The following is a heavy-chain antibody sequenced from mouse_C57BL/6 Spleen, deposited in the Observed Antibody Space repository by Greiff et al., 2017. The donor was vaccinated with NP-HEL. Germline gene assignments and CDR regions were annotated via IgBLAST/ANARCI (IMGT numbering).Heavy chain of an antibody. J-gene: IGHJ1*03. CDR3: VTTVVAYFDV. CDR1: GFSFNTYA. D-gene: IGHD1-1*01. V-gene: IGHV10-1*01. CDR2: IRSKSNNYAT. Sequence: EVHLVESGGGLVQPKGSLKLSCAASGFSFNTYAMNWVRQAPGKGLEWVARIRSKSNNYATYYADSVKDRFTISRDDSESMLYLQMNNLKTEDTAMYYCVTTVVAYFDVWGTGTTVTVSS.